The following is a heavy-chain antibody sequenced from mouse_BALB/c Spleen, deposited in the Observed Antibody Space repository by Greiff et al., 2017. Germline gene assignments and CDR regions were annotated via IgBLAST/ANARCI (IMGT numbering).Heavy chain of an antibody. V-gene: IGHV1-9*01. CDR2: ILPGSGST. D-gene: IGHD2-1*01. CDR1: GYTFSSYW. CDR3: ARKALYYGNYGYAMDY. Sequence: VQLQQSGAELMKPGASVKISCKATGYTFSSYWIEWVKQRPGHGLEWIGEILPGSGSTNYNEKFKGKATFTADTSSNTAYMQLSSLTSEDSAVYYCARKALYYGNYGYAMDYWGQGTSVTVSS. J-gene: IGHJ4*01.